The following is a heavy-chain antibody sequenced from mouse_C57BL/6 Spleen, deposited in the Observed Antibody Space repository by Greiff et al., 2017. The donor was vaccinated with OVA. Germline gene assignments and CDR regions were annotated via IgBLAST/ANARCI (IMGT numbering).Heavy chain of an antibody. CDR2: IDPSDSYT. CDR3: ARTHFDY. CDR1: GYTFTSYW. J-gene: IGHJ2*01. V-gene: IGHV1-69*01. Sequence: QVQLQQPGAELVMPGASVKLSCKASGYTFTSYWMHWVKQRPGQGLEWIGEIDPSDSYTNYNGKFKGKATLTADKSSSTAYMQLSSLTSEDSAVYFCARTHFDYWGQGTTLTVSS.